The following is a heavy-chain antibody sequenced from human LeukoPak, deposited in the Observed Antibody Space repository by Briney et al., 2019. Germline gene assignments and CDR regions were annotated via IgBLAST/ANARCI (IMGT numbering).Heavy chain of an antibody. CDR2: IRYDGSNK. Sequence: GRSLRLSCAASGFTFSSYAMHWVRQAPGKGLEWVAFIRYDGSNKYYADSVEGRFTISRDNSKNTLYLQMNSLRAEDTAVYYCAIAKGPVDIVVAATGVFGYWGQGTLVTVS. CDR1: GFTFSSYA. CDR3: AIAKGPVDIVVAATGVFGY. D-gene: IGHD6-19*01. V-gene: IGHV3-30*04. J-gene: IGHJ4*02.